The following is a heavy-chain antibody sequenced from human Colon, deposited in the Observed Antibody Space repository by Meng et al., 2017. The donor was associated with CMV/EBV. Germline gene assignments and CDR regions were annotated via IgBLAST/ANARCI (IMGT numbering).Heavy chain of an antibody. CDR3: ARGGGGNWNDV. J-gene: IGHJ4*02. CDR1: GFTVTSNH. CDR2: IYNTGGT. D-gene: IGHD1-1*01. Sequence: GGSLRLSCAASGFTVTSNHITWVRQAPGKGLEWVSTIYNTGGTHFSDSVKGRFTISRDTSKNTVHLQMDSLRVEDTAVYYCARGGGGNWNDVRGQGTLVTVSS. V-gene: IGHV3-53*01.